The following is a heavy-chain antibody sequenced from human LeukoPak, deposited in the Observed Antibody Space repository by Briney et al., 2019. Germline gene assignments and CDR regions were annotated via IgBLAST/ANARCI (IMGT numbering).Heavy chain of an antibody. D-gene: IGHD2-21*01. CDR1: GGSISSGGYY. V-gene: IGHV4-31*03. CDR2: IYYSGST. J-gene: IGHJ4*02. CDR3: ARADLVKFDY. Sequence: SETLSLTCTVSGGSISSGGYYWSWIRQHPGKGLEWIGYIYYSGSTYYNPSLKSRVTISVDTSKNQFSLKLSSVTAADTAVYYCARADLVKFDYWGQGTLVTVSS.